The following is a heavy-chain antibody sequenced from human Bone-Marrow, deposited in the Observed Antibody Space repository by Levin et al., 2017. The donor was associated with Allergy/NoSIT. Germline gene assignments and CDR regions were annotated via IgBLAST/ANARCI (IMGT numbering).Heavy chain of an antibody. CDR2: INTYDNKT. CDR3: VRRHHESGV. J-gene: IGHJ6*02. D-gene: IGHD6-25*01. V-gene: IGHV1-18*01. CDR1: GYTFTAYG. Sequence: GESLKISCQASGYTFTAYGISWVRQAPGQGLEWIGWINTYDNKTDSAQKLQGRVTLTTDTSTRTAYMELRSLRSDDTAVYYWVRRHHESGVWGQGTTVTVSS.